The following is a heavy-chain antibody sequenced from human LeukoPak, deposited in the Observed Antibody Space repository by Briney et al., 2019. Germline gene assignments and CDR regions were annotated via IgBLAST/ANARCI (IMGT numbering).Heavy chain of an antibody. Sequence: GGSLRLSCAASGVTLSDHNMDWVRQAPGKGLEWVGRTRDKARGYTTEYAASVKGRFTISRDDSKTLVYLQMNSLRTEDTAVYFCARDGAEGDNSAFDMWGQETVVTVSS. CDR3: ARDGAEGDNSAFDM. CDR1: GVTLSDHN. J-gene: IGHJ3*02. CDR2: TRDKARGYTT. V-gene: IGHV3-72*01. D-gene: IGHD3-22*01.